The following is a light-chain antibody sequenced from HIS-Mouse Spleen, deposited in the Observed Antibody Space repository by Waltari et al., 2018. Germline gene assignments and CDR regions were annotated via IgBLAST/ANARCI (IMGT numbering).Light chain of an antibody. J-gene: IGLJ2*01. CDR1: SSDVGGYNY. CDR2: DVS. Sequence: QSALTQPASVSGSPGQSITISCTGTSSDVGGYNYLSRYQQHPGKAPKLMIYDVSNRPSGVSNRFSGSKSGNTASLTISGLQAEDEADYYCSSYTSSSTLDVVFGGGTKLTVL. CDR3: SSYTSSSTLDVV. V-gene: IGLV2-14*03.